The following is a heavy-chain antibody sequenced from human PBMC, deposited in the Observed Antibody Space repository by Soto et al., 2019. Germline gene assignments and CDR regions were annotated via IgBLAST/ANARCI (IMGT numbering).Heavy chain of an antibody. V-gene: IGHV4-59*01. CDR2: IHYSGRT. CDR1: GGSLTGYF. J-gene: IGHJ4*02. Sequence: QVQLKESGPGLAKPSETLSLTCTVSGGSLTGYFWSWIRQSPGGGLEWLGNIHYSGRTTYNPSLQSRVTISTDAPKNQFSLKLSSVTAADTAVYYCARGGGWLPQYWGQGTLVTVSS. CDR3: ARGGGWLPQY. D-gene: IGHD5-12*01.